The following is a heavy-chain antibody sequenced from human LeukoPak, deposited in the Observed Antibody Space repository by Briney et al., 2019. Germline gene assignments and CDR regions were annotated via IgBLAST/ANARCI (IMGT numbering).Heavy chain of an antibody. Sequence: PGGSLRLSXAASGFTFSSSTMNWVRRAPGKGLEWVSSISSTSNYIYYADSVKGRFTISRDNAKNSLYLQMNSLRAEDTAVYYCVRILNNANFPNWFDPWGQGTLVTVSS. CDR2: ISSTSNYI. V-gene: IGHV3-21*01. J-gene: IGHJ5*02. CDR3: VRILNNANFPNWFDP. CDR1: GFTFSSST. D-gene: IGHD4/OR15-4a*01.